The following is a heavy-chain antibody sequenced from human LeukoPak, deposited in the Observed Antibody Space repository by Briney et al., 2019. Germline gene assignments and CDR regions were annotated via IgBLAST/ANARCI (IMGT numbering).Heavy chain of an antibody. D-gene: IGHD2-2*01. CDR3: ARDVGTKGDAFDI. V-gene: IGHV4-39*07. CDR2: TYYSGST. J-gene: IGHJ3*02. Sequence: SQTLSLTCTVSGGSISSGSYYWSWIRQPPGKGLEWIGSTYYSGSTYYNPSLKSRVTISVDTSKNQFSLKLSSVTAADTAVYYCARDVGTKGDAFDIWGQGTMVTVSS. CDR1: GGSISSGSYY.